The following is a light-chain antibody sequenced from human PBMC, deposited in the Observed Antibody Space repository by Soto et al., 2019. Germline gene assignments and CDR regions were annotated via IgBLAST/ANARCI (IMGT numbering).Light chain of an antibody. CDR2: GAS. V-gene: IGKV3-11*01. Sequence: EIVLTQSPATLSLSPGERATLSCRASQSVSSYLAWYQQKPGQAPRLLIYGASSRATGIPDRFSGSGSGTEFNLTISSLQPGDFATYYCQQYNSFIWTFGQGTKVDIK. CDR3: QQYNSFIWT. J-gene: IGKJ1*01. CDR1: QSVSSY.